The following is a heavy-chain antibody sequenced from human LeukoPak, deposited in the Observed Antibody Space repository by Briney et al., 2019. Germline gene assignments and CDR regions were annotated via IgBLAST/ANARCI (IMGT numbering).Heavy chain of an antibody. D-gene: IGHD5-18*01. CDR2: MNPNSGNT. Sequence: GASVKVSCKASGYTFTSYDINWVRQATGQGLEWMGWMNPNSGNTGYAQKFQGRVTMTRNTSISTAYIELSSLRSEDTAVYYCARVGSLTAMVTTGYYGMDVWGQGTAVTVSS. V-gene: IGHV1-8*01. CDR1: GYTFTSYD. CDR3: ARVGSLTAMVTTGYYGMDV. J-gene: IGHJ6*02.